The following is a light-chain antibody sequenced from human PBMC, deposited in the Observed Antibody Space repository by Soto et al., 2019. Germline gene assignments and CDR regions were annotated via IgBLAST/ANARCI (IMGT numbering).Light chain of an antibody. CDR3: QQYGSFSPIT. V-gene: IGKV1-5*01. CDR2: DDS. CDR1: RSISNW. J-gene: IGKJ4*01. Sequence: DIQMTQSPSTLSASVGDRVTITCRASRSISNWLAWYQQRTGIAPKLLIFDDSILQSGVPSRFSGSGSGTEFTLSISRLQTDDFATYYCQQYGSFSPITFGGGTKVEI.